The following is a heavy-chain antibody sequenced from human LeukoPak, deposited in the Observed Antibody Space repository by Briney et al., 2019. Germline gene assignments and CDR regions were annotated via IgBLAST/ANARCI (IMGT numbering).Heavy chain of an antibody. CDR2: ISYDGSNK. J-gene: IGHJ4*02. CDR3: AKELAVAGTGGVRSLDY. CDR1: GFTFSSYG. Sequence: GRSLRLSCAASGFTFSSYGMHWVRQAPGKGLEWVAVISYDGSNKYYADSVKGRFTISRDNSKNTLYLQMNSLRAEDTAVYYCAKELAVAGTGGVRSLDYWGQGTLVTVSS. V-gene: IGHV3-30*18. D-gene: IGHD6-19*01.